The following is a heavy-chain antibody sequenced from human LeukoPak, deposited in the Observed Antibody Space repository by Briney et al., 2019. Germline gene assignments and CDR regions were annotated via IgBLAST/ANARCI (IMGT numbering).Heavy chain of an antibody. Sequence: SETLSLTFSVSGDSVTTYYWSWIRRPTGKGLEWIGYVSHEGTTNYTPSLRRRVIMSVDTSNNTISQRLTSVTAADTAIYSCATLDCYEVVSCNNHCGRGTQVTVS. CDR3: ATLDCYEVVSCNNH. V-gene: IGHV4-59*08. D-gene: IGHD3/OR15-3a*01. CDR1: GDSVTTYY. CDR2: VSHEGTT. J-gene: IGHJ5*02.